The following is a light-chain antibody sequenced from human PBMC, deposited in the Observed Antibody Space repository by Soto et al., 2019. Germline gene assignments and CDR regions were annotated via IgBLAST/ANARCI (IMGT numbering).Light chain of an antibody. CDR2: DVS. CDR1: SSDVGGYNY. J-gene: IGLJ1*01. V-gene: IGLV2-11*01. CDR3: CSYAGSYTSYV. Sequence: QSVLTQPRSVSGSPGQSVTISCTGTSSDVGGYNYVSWYQQHPGKAPKLMIYDVSKRPSGVPDRFSGSKSGNTASLTISGLQAEDEADYYCCSYAGSYTSYVFGTGTKVT.